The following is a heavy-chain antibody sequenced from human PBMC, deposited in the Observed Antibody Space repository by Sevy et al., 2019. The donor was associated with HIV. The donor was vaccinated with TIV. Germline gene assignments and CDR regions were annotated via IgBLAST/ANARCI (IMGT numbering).Heavy chain of an antibody. D-gene: IGHD2-15*01. CDR3: ASLGYCSGGSCRDY. CDR1: GFTFSSYA. CDR2: ISYDGSNK. J-gene: IGHJ4*02. V-gene: IGHV3-30*04. Sequence: GGSLRLSCAASGFTFSSYAMHWVRQAPGKGLEWVAVISYDGSNKYYADSVKGRFTISRDNSKNRLYLQMNSLRAEDTAVYYCASLGYCSGGSCRDYWGQGTLVTVSS.